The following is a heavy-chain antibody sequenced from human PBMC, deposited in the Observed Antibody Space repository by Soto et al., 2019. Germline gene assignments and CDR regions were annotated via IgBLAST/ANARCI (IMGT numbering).Heavy chain of an antibody. J-gene: IGHJ5*02. CDR1: GGSIGSGGYY. V-gene: IGHV4-61*08. CDR2: IYYSGST. D-gene: IGHD2-15*01. CDR3: ARDLIYCSGGSCYSSGWFDP. Sequence: SETLSLTCTVSGGSIGSGGYYWSWIRQHPGKGMEWIGYIYYSGSTTYDPSLKSRVTISVDTSKTQFSLKLTSVTAADTAVYYCARDLIYCSGGSCYSSGWFDPWGQGTLVTVSS.